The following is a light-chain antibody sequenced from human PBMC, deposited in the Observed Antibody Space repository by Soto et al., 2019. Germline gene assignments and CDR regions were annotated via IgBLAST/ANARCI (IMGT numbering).Light chain of an antibody. J-gene: IGKJ4*01. CDR3: MQALQTPLT. CDR2: LGS. CDR1: QSLLNSYGYNS. V-gene: IGKV2-28*01. Sequence: DVVMTQSPLSLPVTLGQPASISCRSSQSLLNSYGYNSLDRYLQKPGQSPQLLIYLGSNRASGVPDRFSGSGSGTDFTLKISRVEAEDVGIYYCMQALQTPLTFGGGTKVDIK.